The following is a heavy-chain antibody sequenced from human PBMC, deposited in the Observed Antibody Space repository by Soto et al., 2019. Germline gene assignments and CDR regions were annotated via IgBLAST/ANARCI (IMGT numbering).Heavy chain of an antibody. CDR3: AKGGPDGFCSGGRCYFDY. J-gene: IGHJ4*02. CDR1: GFTFDDYA. CDR2: ISWNSNII. Sequence: EVQLVESGGGLVQPGRSLRLSCAASGFTFDDYAMHWVRRVPGKGLEWVSSISWNSNIIGYADSVEGRFTISRDNAKNSLYLQMTSLRPEVTALYYCAKGGPDGFCSGGRCYFDYWGQGTLVTVSS. D-gene: IGHD2-15*01. V-gene: IGHV3-9*01.